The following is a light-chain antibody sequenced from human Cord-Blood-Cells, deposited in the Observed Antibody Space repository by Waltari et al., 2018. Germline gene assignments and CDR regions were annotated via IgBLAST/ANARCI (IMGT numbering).Light chain of an antibody. CDR2: DAS. J-gene: IGKJ5*01. Sequence: DIQMTQSPSTLSASVGDRVTITCRASQSISSWLAWYQQKPGKAPKLLIYDASSLESGVPSRFSGSGSGTADTLPISSLQPDDFATYDGQQYISYSITFGPGTRLEIK. CDR3: QQYISYSIT. CDR1: QSISSW. V-gene: IGKV1-5*01.